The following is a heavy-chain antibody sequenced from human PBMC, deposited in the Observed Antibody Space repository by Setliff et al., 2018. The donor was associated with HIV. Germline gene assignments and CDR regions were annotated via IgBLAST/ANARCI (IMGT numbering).Heavy chain of an antibody. CDR2: IIPRFDIT. CDR3: ARESLAYCGGDCFSGY. CDR1: GGTFSSYA. Sequence: SVKVSCKASGGTFSSYAITWVRQAPGQGLEWMGRIIPRFDITNYPQKFQGRVRLTADKSTSTAYLELSSPRSEDTAVYYCARESLAYCGGDCFSGYWGQGTLVTVSS. J-gene: IGHJ4*02. D-gene: IGHD2-21*01. V-gene: IGHV1-69*04.